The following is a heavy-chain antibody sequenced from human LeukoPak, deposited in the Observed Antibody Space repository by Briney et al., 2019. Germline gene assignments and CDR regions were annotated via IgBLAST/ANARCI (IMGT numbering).Heavy chain of an antibody. Sequence: GGSLRLSCAASGFTFSSYEMTWVRQAPGKGLEWVSNISSSDTTIHYADSVKGRFTISRDNARNSLYLQMNSLRAEDTAVYYCARDSCGGDCYSNFDYWGQGTLVTVSS. J-gene: IGHJ4*02. CDR2: ISSSDTTI. CDR3: ARDSCGGDCYSNFDY. V-gene: IGHV3-48*03. D-gene: IGHD2-21*02. CDR1: GFTFSSYE.